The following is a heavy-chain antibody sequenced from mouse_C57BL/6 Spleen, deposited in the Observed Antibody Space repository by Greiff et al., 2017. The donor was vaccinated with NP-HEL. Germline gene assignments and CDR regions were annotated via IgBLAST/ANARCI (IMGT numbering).Heavy chain of an antibody. CDR3: AREELGYAMDY. Sequence: EVQVVESGGGLVKPGGSLKLSCAASGFTFSSYAMSWVRQTPEKRLEWVATISDGGSYTYYPDNVKGRFTISRDNAKNNLYLQMSHLKSEDTAMYYCAREELGYAMDYWGQGTSVTVSS. D-gene: IGHD4-1*01. CDR1: GFTFSSYA. J-gene: IGHJ4*01. CDR2: ISDGGSYT. V-gene: IGHV5-4*01.